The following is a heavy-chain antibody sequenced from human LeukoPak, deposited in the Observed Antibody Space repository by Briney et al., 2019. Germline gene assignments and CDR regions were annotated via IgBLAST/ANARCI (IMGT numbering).Heavy chain of an antibody. CDR3: ARGGGWFGFQLAFDI. J-gene: IGHJ3*02. D-gene: IGHD3-10*01. CDR1: GYTCTSYD. Sequence: VASVKLSCKASGYTCTSYDINWVRQATGHGLEWMGWMNPNSGNTGYAQKFQGRVIITRNTSISTAYMELSSLRSEDTAVYYCARGGGWFGFQLAFDIWGQGTMVTVSS. CDR2: MNPNSGNT. V-gene: IGHV1-8*03.